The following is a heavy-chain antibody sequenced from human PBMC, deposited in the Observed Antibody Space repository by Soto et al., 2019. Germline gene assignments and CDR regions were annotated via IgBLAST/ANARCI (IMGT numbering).Heavy chain of an antibody. D-gene: IGHD2-15*01. CDR3: AAELYSGGRCCSFDI. CDR2: IIIANGAP. Sequence: SLKDYCSTSGRTCTTCAVQWVRRDSGQRLEGIVWIIIANGAPTYAHHPQRRLTITRDMSTSTAYMELSSLRYDYTAIYYCAAELYSGGRCCSFDIWGQGTMVTVSS. V-gene: IGHV1-58*01. J-gene: IGHJ3*02. CDR1: GRTCTTCA.